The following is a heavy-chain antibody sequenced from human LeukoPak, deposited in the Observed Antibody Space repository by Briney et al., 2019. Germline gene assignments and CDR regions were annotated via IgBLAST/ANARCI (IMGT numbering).Heavy chain of an antibody. Sequence: ISGTGGSTYYADSVKGRFSISRDNSKNTLYLQMNSLRAEDTAVYYCAKCYYDSSGYYALDYWGQGTLVTVSS. J-gene: IGHJ4*02. V-gene: IGHV3-23*01. D-gene: IGHD3-22*01. CDR2: ISGTGGST. CDR3: AKCYYDSSGYYALDY.